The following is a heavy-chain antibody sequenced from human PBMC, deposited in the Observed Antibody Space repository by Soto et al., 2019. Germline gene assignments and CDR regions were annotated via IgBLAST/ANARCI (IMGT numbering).Heavy chain of an antibody. CDR3: ARDHASMITPVKQGLVEEYYYYYGMDV. CDR2: LIPIFGTA. V-gene: IGHV1-69*01. D-gene: IGHD6-19*01. J-gene: IGHJ6*02. Sequence: QVQLVQSGAEVKKPGSSVKVSCKASGGTFSSYAISWVRQAPGPGLEWMGGLIPIFGTANYAQKFQGRVTITADEATSTAYMELSSLRSEDTAVYYCARDHASMITPVKQGLVEEYYYYYGMDVWGQGTTVTVSS. CDR1: GGTFSSYA.